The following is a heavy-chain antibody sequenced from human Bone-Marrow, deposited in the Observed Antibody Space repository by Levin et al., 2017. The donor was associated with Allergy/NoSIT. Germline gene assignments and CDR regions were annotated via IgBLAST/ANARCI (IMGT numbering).Heavy chain of an antibody. CDR1: SLTNTGVR. CDR3: ARPSISGWDYFEV. V-gene: IGHV2-70*04. Sequence: SLTNTGVRVAWIRQPPGKALEWLARIDWDDSSFYSPSLRPRLAISKDASNNQVVLTLSNVDPVDTATYYCARPSISGWDYFEVWGQGTLVTVSS. D-gene: IGHD6-19*01. CDR2: IDWDDSS. J-gene: IGHJ4*02.